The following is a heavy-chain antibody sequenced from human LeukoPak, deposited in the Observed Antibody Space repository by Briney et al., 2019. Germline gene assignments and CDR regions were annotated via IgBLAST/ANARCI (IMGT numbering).Heavy chain of an antibody. Sequence: SETLSLTCTVSGGSISSSSYYWGWIRQPPVKGLEWIGSIYYSGSTYYNPSLKSRVTISVDTSKNQFSLKLSSVTAADTAVYYCARLGVTANDYWGQGTLVTVSS. J-gene: IGHJ4*02. CDR1: GGSISSSSYY. V-gene: IGHV4-39*01. CDR3: ARLGVTANDY. D-gene: IGHD2-21*02. CDR2: IYYSGST.